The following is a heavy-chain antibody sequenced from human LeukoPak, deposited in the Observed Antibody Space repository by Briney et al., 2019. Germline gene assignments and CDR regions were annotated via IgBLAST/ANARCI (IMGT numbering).Heavy chain of an antibody. J-gene: IGHJ4*02. Sequence: PGGSLRLSCAASGFTFSSYWMNWVRQAPGKGLVWVSRINNDGSDTSYADSVKGRFTISRDNPKNTLYLQMNRLRAENTALYFCARGYAHIWFGEPPLLDYWGQGTLVTVSS. V-gene: IGHV3-74*01. CDR3: ARGYAHIWFGEPPLLDY. D-gene: IGHD3-10*01. CDR2: INNDGSDT. CDR1: GFTFSSYW.